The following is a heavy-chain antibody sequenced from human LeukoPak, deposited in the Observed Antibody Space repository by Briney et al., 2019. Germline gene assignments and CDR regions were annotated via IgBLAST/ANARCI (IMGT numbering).Heavy chain of an antibody. CDR3: ARATPGGLHGYSFDY. CDR1: GYTFKNYD. J-gene: IGHJ4*02. V-gene: IGHV1-8*02. Sequence: GASVKVSCKASGYTFKNYDINWVRQATGQGLEWMGWMNPNSGNTGFAQKFQDRVSMTRDTSINTAYMELTSLRSGDTAVYYCARATPGGLHGYSFDYWARGPWSPSTQ. D-gene: IGHD5-24*01. CDR2: MNPNSGNT.